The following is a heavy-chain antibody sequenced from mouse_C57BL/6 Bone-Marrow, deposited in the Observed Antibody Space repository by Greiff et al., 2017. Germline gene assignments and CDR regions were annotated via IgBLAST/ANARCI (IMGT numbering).Heavy chain of an antibody. CDR3: ARGLYDYGGMDY. J-gene: IGHJ4*01. Sequence: EVLLVESGGGLVKPGGSLKLSCAASGFTFSSYAMSWVRQTPEKGLEWVATISDGGSYTYYPDNVKGRVTITRDKAKNKLYLQMSHLKSEDTAMYYCARGLYDYGGMDYGCQGTSVIVSS. D-gene: IGHD2-4*01. CDR1: GFTFSSYA. V-gene: IGHV5-4*01. CDR2: ISDGGSYT.